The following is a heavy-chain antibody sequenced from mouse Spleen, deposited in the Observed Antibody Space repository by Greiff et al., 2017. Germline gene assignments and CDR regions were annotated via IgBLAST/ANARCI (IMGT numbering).Heavy chain of an antibody. D-gene: IGHD1-1*01. J-gene: IGHJ2*01. CDR1: GYTFTSYD. Sequence: QVQLKQSGPELVKPGASVKLSCKASGYTFTSYDINWVKQRPGQGLEWIGWIYPRDGSTKYNEKFQGKATLTVDTSSSTAYMELHSLTSEDSAVYFCARSYYDGSLYYFDYGGQGTTLTVSS. CDR3: ARSYYDGSLYYFDY. CDR2: IYPRDGST. V-gene: IGHV1-85*01.